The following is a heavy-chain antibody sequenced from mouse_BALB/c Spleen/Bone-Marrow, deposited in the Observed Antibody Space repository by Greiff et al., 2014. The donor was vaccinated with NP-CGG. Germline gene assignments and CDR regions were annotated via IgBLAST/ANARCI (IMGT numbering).Heavy chain of an antibody. CDR1: GYTFSRYW. V-gene: IGHV1-9*01. CDR3: ARWGYGSSYVGYFDV. J-gene: IGHJ1*01. Sequence: QVQLQQSGAELMKPGASVKISCKATGYTFSRYWIEWVKQRPGHGLEWIGEILPGSGSTNYNEKFKGKATFTADTSSNTAYVQLSSLTSEDSAVYYCARWGYGSSYVGYFDVWGAGTTVTVSS. D-gene: IGHD1-1*01. CDR2: ILPGSGST.